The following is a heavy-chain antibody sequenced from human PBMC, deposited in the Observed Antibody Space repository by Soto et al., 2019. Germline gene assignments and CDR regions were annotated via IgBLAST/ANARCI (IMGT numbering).Heavy chain of an antibody. Sequence: EVQLVESGGGLVQPGGSLRLSCAASGFTFSSYWMSWVRQAPGKGLEWVANIKQDGSEKYYVDSVKGRFTISRDNAKNSLYLQMNSLRAEDTAVYYCAREGGYGSGVWGMDVWGQGTTVTVSS. CDR3: AREGGYGSGVWGMDV. CDR2: IKQDGSEK. CDR1: GFTFSSYW. J-gene: IGHJ6*02. V-gene: IGHV3-7*04. D-gene: IGHD3-10*01.